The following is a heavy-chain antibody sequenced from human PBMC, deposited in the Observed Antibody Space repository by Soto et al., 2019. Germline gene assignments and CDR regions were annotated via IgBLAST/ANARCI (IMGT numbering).Heavy chain of an antibody. CDR3: AAAPQTRYYYYYYTEG. CDR1: GFTFTSSG. CDR2: IVVGSGNT. Sequence: SVKVSCKASGFTFTSSGMQWVRQARGQRLEWIGWIVVGSGNTNYAQKFQERVTITRDMSTSTAYMELSSLRSEDTAVYYCAAAPQTRYYYYYYTEGWGKGTTVTVSS. V-gene: IGHV1-58*02. J-gene: IGHJ6*03.